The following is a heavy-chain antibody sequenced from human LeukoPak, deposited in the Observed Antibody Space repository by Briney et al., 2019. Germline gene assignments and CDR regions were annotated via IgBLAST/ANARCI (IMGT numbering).Heavy chain of an antibody. J-gene: IGHJ4*02. CDR1: GFTFDDYA. D-gene: IGHD3-10*01. CDR2: ISWNGGSI. CDR3: AKDPSHYYGSGSHSDY. V-gene: IGHV3-9*03. Sequence: GRSLRLSCAASGFTFDDYAMHWVRQAPGKGLEWVSGISWNGGSIGYADSVKGRFTISRDNAKNSLYLQMNSLRAEDMALYYCAKDPSHYYGSGSHSDYWGQGTLVTVSS.